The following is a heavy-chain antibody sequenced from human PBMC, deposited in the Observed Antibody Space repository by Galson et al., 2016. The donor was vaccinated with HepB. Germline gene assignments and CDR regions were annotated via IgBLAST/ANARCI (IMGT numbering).Heavy chain of an antibody. CDR3: AKATSGSAYGSRYFQH. J-gene: IGHJ1*01. CDR1: GFTFGDFA. CDR2: ISWNSGRL. Sequence: SLRLSCAASGFTFGDFAIHWVRQAPGKGLEWVSGISWNSGRLTYTDSVQGRFTISRDNAKNPLYLQMDSLRPDDTAFYYCAKATSGSAYGSRYFQHWGQGTLVTVSS. V-gene: IGHV3-9*01. D-gene: IGHD4-17*01.